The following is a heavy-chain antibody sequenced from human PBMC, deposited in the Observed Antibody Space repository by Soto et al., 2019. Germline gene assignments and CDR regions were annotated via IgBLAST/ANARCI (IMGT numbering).Heavy chain of an antibody. CDR2: VYPGDPDI. J-gene: IGHJ6*02. V-gene: IGHV5-51*01. CDR1: GFNFPSFW. CDR3: ARKGPFYNRKHYYGMDV. Sequence: GESLKISCQASGFNFPSFWIVWVRQVPGKGLDWMGVVYPGDPDIRYSPSFQGQVTISADKSTSTAYLQWSSLKASDTAKYFCARKGPFYNRKHYYGMDVWGQGPTVTVS. D-gene: IGHD3-10*01.